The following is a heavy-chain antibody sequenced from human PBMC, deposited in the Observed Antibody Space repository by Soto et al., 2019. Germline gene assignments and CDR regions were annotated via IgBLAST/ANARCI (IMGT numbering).Heavy chain of an antibody. D-gene: IGHD3-3*01. V-gene: IGHV4-59*01. J-gene: IGHJ6*02. CDR2: IYYSGST. CDR1: GGSISSYY. Sequence: KTSETLSLTCTVSGGSISSYYWSWIRQPPGKGLEWIGYIYYSGSTNYNPSLKSRVTISVDTSKNQFSLKLSSVTAADTAVYYCARVSSDFWSGYYTGSTYYYYYGMDVWGQGTTVTVSS. CDR3: ARVSSDFWSGYYTGSTYYYYYGMDV.